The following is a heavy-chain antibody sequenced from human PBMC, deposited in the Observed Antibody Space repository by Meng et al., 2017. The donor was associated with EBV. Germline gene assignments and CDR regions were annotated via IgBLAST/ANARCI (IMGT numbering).Heavy chain of an antibody. J-gene: IGHJ5*02. CDR1: GFSLSTSGVG. Sequence: QITLKGVGPTLVKPTQTLTLTCTFSGFSLSTSGVGVGWIRQPPGKALEWLALIYWDDDKRYSPSLKSRLTITKDTSKNQVVLTMTNMDPVDTATYYCAHRRDEYSSSWYGWFDPWGQGTLVTVSS. CDR3: AHRRDEYSSSWYGWFDP. CDR2: IYWDDDK. V-gene: IGHV2-5*02. D-gene: IGHD6-13*01.